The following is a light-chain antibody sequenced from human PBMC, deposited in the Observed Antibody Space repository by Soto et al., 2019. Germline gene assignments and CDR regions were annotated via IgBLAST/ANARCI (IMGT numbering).Light chain of an antibody. J-gene: IGLJ1*01. CDR3: CSYAGSSTFV. Sequence: QSALTQPASVSGSPRQSITISCTGTSSNVGSYNLVSWYQQHPGKAPKLMICEVSKRPSGVSNRFSGSKSGNTASLTISGLQAEDEADYYCCSYAGSSTFVFGTGTKLTVL. V-gene: IGLV2-23*02. CDR1: SSNVGSYNL. CDR2: EVS.